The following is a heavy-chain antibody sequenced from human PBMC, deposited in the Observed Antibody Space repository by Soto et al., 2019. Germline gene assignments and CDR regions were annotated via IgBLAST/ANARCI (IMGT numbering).Heavy chain of an antibody. CDR2: IYYSGST. CDR1: GGSISSYY. CDR3: ARGLTYYDFWSGYSVSKDHYYMDV. D-gene: IGHD3-3*01. V-gene: IGHV4-59*01. Sequence: PSETLSLTCTVSGGSISSYYWSWIRQPPGKGLEWIGYIYYSGSTNYNPSLKSRVTISVDTSKNQFSLKLSSVTAADTAVYYCARGLTYYDFWSGYSVSKDHYYMDVWGKGTTVTVSS. J-gene: IGHJ6*03.